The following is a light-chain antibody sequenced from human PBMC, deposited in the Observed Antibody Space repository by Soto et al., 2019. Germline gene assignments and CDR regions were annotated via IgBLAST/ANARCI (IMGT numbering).Light chain of an antibody. CDR3: QQYNSYSPT. V-gene: IGKV1-5*01. CDR2: DAS. J-gene: IGKJ1*01. CDR1: QSISSW. Sequence: MQMTHPPSSLSEYVVDRVPITCLASQSISSWLAWYQQKPGKAPKLLIYDASSLESGVPSRFSGSGSGTEFTLTISSLQPDDFATYYCQQYNSYSPTFGQGTKVDIK.